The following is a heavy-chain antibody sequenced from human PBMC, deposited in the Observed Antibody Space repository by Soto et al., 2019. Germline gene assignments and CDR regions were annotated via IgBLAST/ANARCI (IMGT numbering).Heavy chain of an antibody. D-gene: IGHD3-10*01. CDR3: ARDFYGSKNWFDP. J-gene: IGHJ5*02. Sequence: SVKVSCKASGGTFSSYAISWVRQAPGQGLEWMGGIIPIFGTANYAQKFQGRVTITADESTSTAYMELSSLRSEDTAVYYCARDFYGSKNWFDPWGQGTLVTVSS. CDR2: IIPIFGTA. V-gene: IGHV1-69*13. CDR1: GGTFSSYA.